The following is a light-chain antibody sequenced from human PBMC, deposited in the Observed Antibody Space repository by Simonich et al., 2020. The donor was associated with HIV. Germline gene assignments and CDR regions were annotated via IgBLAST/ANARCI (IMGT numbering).Light chain of an antibody. V-gene: IGKV1-8*01. CDR2: GAS. CDR3: QHYYSFPYT. Sequence: AIRMTQSPSSLSASKGDRVIITCRASLNISNFLAWYQQGPGKAPKLLIYGASTLQSGIPSRFSGSGSGTDFTLIISRLQSEDFATYYCQHYYSFPYTFGQGTKLEIK. CDR1: LNISNF. J-gene: IGKJ2*01.